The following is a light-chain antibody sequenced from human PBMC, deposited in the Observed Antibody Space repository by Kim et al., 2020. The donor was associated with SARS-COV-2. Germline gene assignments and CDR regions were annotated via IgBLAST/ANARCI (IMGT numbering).Light chain of an antibody. CDR2: LYSDGRH. CDR1: TGHNNYA. V-gene: IGLV4-69*01. Sequence: ASVKLTCTLNTGHNNYAIAWLQQQPGKGPRYLMRLYSDGRHTKGDGIPDRFSGSTSGSEYSLTISSLQSEDEADYYCQTWGSGIAVFGGGTQLTVL. CDR3: QTWGSGIAV. J-gene: IGLJ2*01.